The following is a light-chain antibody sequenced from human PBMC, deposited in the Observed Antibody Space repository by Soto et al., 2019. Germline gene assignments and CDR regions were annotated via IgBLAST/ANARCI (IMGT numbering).Light chain of an antibody. V-gene: IGLV2-14*01. J-gene: IGLJ1*01. CDR1: SSDVGGYNY. Sequence: QSVLTQPASVSGSPGQSIAISCTGTSSDVGGYNYVSWYQQHPGKAPKLMIYAVSNRPSGVSNRFSGSKSGNTASLTISGLHAEDEADYYCSSYTSSSTYVFGTGTKVTVL. CDR2: AVS. CDR3: SSYTSSSTYV.